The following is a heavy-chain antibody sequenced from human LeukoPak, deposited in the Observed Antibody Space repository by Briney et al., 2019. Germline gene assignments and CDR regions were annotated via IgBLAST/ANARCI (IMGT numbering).Heavy chain of an antibody. CDR2: MNPNSGNT. Sequence: GASVKVSCKASGYTFTSYDINWVRQATRQGLEWMGWMNPNSGNTGYALKFQGRVTMTRNTSISTAYMELSSLRSEDTAVYYCARDSCGGGGCHYWYFDLWGRGTLVTVSS. J-gene: IGHJ2*01. CDR1: GYTFTSYD. V-gene: IGHV1-8*01. D-gene: IGHD6-19*01. CDR3: ARDSCGGGGCHYWYFDL.